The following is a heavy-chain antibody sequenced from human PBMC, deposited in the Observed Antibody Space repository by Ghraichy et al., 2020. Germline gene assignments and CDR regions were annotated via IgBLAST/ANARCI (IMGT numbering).Heavy chain of an antibody. CDR2: FDPEDGET. D-gene: IGHD3-10*01. CDR3: ATPPPGSMVRFMDV. J-gene: IGHJ6*02. Sequence: ASVKVSCKVSGYTLTELSMHWVRQAPGKGLEWMGGFDPEDGETIYAQKFQGRVTMTEDTSTDTAYMELSSLRSEDTAVYYCATPPPGSMVRFMDVWGQGTTVTVSS. V-gene: IGHV1-24*01. CDR1: GYTLTELS.